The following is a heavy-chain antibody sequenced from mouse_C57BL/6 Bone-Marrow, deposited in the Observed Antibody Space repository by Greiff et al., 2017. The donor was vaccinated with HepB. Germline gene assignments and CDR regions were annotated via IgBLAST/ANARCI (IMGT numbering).Heavy chain of an antibody. D-gene: IGHD2-3*01. CDR2: INPSTGGT. J-gene: IGHJ3*01. V-gene: IGHV1-42*01. CDR1: GYSFTGYY. Sequence: EVQLQESGPELVKPGASVKISCKASGYSFTGYYMNWVKQSPEKSLEWIGEINPSTGGTTYNQKFKAKATLTVDKSSSTAYMQLKSLTSEDSAVYYCARGEGYSLAWFAYWGQGTLVTVSA. CDR3: ARGEGYSLAWFAY.